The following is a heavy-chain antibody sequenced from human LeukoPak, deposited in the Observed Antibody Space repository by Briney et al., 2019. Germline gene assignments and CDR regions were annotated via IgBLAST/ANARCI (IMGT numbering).Heavy chain of an antibody. J-gene: IGHJ4*02. D-gene: IGHD3-22*01. V-gene: IGHV1-69*13. CDR3: TRGETGRDSSGYFGY. Sequence: ASVKVSCKASGGTFITYAISWVRQAPGQGLEWVGGIIPIFGTANYAQKFQGRVTITADESTSTAYMELSSLRSEDTAVYYCTRGETGRDSSGYFGYWGQGTLVTVSS. CDR1: GGTFITYA. CDR2: IIPIFGTA.